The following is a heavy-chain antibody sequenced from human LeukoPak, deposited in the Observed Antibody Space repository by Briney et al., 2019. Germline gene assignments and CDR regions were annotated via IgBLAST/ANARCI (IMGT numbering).Heavy chain of an antibody. CDR2: ISAYNGNT. V-gene: IGHV1-18*01. Sequence: GASVKVSCKTSGYTFTNYGISWVRQAPGQRLEWMGWISAYNGNTNYAQRLQGRVTMTTDTSTSTAYMELRSLRSDDTALYYCARTAGHDAVGEYFQHWGQGTLVTVSS. D-gene: IGHD6-13*01. CDR3: ARTAGHDAVGEYFQH. CDR1: GYTFTNYG. J-gene: IGHJ1*01.